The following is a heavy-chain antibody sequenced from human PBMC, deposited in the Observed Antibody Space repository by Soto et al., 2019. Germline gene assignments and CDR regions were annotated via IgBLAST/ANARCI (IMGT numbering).Heavy chain of an antibody. CDR3: AKETRAEQQLASCFDD. Sequence: GGSLRLSCAASGFTFSSYAMSWVRQAPGKGLEWVSAISGSGGSTYYADSVKGRFTISRDNSKNTLYLQMNSLRAEDTAVYYCAKETRAEQQLASCFDDWGKGNLVTVS. CDR2: ISGSGGST. J-gene: IGHJ4*02. D-gene: IGHD6-13*01. CDR1: GFTFSSYA. V-gene: IGHV3-23*01.